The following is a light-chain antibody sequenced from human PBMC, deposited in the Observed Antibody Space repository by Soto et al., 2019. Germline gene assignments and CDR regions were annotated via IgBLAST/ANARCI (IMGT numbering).Light chain of an antibody. CDR2: AAS. CDR1: QAIRNS. V-gene: IGKV1-27*01. CDR3: QKYFSAPFT. J-gene: IGKJ3*01. Sequence: DIQMTQSPSSLSASVGDRVTITCRASQAIRNSLAWYQQKPGKVPSLLIYAASTLQPGVPSRFSGSGSGTDFTLTISSLQPEDVATYYGQKYFSAPFTFGPGTKLGIK.